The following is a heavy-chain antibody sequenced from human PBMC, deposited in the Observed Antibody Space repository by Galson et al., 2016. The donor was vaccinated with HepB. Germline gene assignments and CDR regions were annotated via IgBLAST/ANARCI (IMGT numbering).Heavy chain of an antibody. CDR2: IYYGGST. CDR3: AREAAADTDWFDP. CDR1: GGSISSSSLY. J-gene: IGHJ5*02. D-gene: IGHD6-13*01. V-gene: IGHV4-39*02. Sequence: SETLSLTCTVSGGSISSSSLYWGWIRQPPGKGLEWIGTIYYGGSTSYRSSLKSRVTISMDKSKNHFSLSLNSVTAADTAGYYFAREAAADTDWFDPWGQGIMVIVSS.